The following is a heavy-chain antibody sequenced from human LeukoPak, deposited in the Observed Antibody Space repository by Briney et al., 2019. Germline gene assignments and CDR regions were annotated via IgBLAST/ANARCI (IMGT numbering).Heavy chain of an antibody. D-gene: IGHD2-15*01. CDR3: ARDGVVVVDATDYYAMDV. J-gene: IGHJ6*02. CDR1: GFTLSDYY. V-gene: IGHV3-11*01. Sequence: GGSLRLSCAASGFTLSDYYMTWIRQAPGKGLEWVSYISRSGTRYYADSVQGRFTISGDNAKNSVYLQMNSLRAEDTAVYYCARDGVVVVDATDYYAMDVWGQGTTVTVSS. CDR2: ISRSGTR.